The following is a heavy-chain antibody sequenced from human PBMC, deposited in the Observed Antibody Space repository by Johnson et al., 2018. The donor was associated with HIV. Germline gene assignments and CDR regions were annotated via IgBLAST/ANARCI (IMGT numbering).Heavy chain of an antibody. J-gene: IGHJ3*02. CDR3: AKVSLEVGGTDDAFDI. Sequence: VQLVESGGGVVQPGRSLRLSCAASGFTFSSYTMHWVRQAPGKGLEWVAVISYDGSNKYYADSMKGRFTISRDNSKNTLYLQMNSLRAEDTAVYYCAKVSLEVGGTDDAFDIWGQGTMVTVSS. D-gene: IGHD1-1*01. CDR2: ISYDGSNK. CDR1: GFTFSSYT. V-gene: IGHV3-30*04.